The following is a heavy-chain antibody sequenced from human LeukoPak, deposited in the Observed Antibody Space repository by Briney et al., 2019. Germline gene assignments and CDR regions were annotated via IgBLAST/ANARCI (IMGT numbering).Heavy chain of an antibody. CDR2: IYYSGST. Sequence: PSETLSLTCTVSGGSISSYYWSWIRQPPGKGLEWIGYIYYSGSTNYNPSLKSRVTISVDTSKNQFSLKLSSVTAADTAVYYCASGGPLEWFPPLNYYYYYMDVWGKGTTVTVSS. J-gene: IGHJ6*03. D-gene: IGHD3-3*01. CDR3: ASGGPLEWFPPLNYYYYYMDV. CDR1: GGSISSYY. V-gene: IGHV4-59*01.